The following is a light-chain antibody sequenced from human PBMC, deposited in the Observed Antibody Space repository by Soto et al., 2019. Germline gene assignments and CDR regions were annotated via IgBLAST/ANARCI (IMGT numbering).Light chain of an antibody. CDR2: DAS. V-gene: IGKV3D-15*01. J-gene: IGKJ1*01. CDR3: QQFNNWPWT. Sequence: VLTPSPGTLSLSPGVRATLSGRASQNIQSNYLAWYRQNPGPAPRLLIYDASIRAAGVPARFRGSGAGTEVTLTFGSLQSEDFAVSYCQQFNNWPWTFVPGTKG. CDR1: QNIQSNY.